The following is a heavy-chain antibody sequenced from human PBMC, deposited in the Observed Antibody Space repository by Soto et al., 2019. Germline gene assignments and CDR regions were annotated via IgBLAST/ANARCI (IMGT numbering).Heavy chain of an antibody. D-gene: IGHD2-2*01. CDR2: INHSGST. CDR3: ARFEGRSSTSCYGCYNWFDP. V-gene: IGHV4-34*01. J-gene: IGHJ5*02. CDR1: GGSFSGYY. Sequence: SETLSLTCAVYGGSFSGYYWSWIRQPPGKGLEWIGEINHSGSTNYNPSLKSRVTISVDTSKNQFSLKLSSVTAADTAVYYCARFEGRSSTSCYGCYNWFDPWGQGTLVTVSS.